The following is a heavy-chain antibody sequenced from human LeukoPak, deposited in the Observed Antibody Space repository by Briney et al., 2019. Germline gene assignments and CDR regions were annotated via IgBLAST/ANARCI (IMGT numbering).Heavy chain of an antibody. CDR2: IYTSGST. D-gene: IGHD2-21*01. Sequence: PSEALSLTCTVSGGSISSYYWSWIRQPAGKGLEWIGRIYTSGSTNYKPSLKSRVTMSVDTSKNQFSLKLSSVTAADTAVYYCARDLAIPGDYYYYMDVWGKGTTVTVSS. J-gene: IGHJ6*03. CDR3: ARDLAIPGDYYYYMDV. V-gene: IGHV4-4*07. CDR1: GGSISSYY.